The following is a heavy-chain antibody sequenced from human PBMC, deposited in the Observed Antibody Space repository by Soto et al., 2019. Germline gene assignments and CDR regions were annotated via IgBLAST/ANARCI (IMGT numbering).Heavy chain of an antibody. CDR2: IYYIGSS. V-gene: IGHV4-59*08. CDR1: GGSISGYY. D-gene: IGHD5-18*01. J-gene: IGHJ4*02. CDR3: ATTTQRGYFNGYFVY. Sequence: SEILSLTCTVSGGSISGYYWSWIRQPPGKGLEWIAYIYYIGSSNSNPSLKSRVTISVDTSKNQVSLKLSSVTAADTAVYYCATTTQRGYFNGYFVYWGQGTLVTVSS.